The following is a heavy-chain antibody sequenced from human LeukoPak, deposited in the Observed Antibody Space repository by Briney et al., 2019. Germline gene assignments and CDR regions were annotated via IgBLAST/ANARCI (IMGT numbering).Heavy chain of an antibody. D-gene: IGHD5-24*01. V-gene: IGHV4-59*12. CDR1: GGSISSYY. J-gene: IGHJ4*02. CDR2: IYYSGST. Sequence: PSETLSLTCTVSGGSISSYYWSWIRQPPGKGLEWIGYIYYSGSTNYNPSLKSRVTISVDTSKNQFSLKPSSVTAADTAVYYCAREDRDGYNHWGQGTLVTVSS. CDR3: AREDRDGYNH.